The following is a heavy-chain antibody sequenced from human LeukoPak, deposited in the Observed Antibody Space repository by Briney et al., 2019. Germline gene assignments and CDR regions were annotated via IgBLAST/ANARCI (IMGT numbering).Heavy chain of an antibody. CDR2: IRDEGINK. CDR3: AKDRSMVRGVSIRFRRSGTMDV. J-gene: IGHJ6*03. Sequence: GGSLRLSCAASGFTFSSYGMHWVRQAPGKGLEWVAFIRDEGINKYYADSVKGRFTISRDNSKNMLYLQMNSLRAEDTAVYYCAKDRSMVRGVSIRFRRSGTMDVWGKGTTVTISS. CDR1: GFTFSSYG. V-gene: IGHV3-30*02. D-gene: IGHD3-10*01.